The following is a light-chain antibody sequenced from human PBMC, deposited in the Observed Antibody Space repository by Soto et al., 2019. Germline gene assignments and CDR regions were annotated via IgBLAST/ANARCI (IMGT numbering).Light chain of an antibody. CDR1: SSDVGGYNY. V-gene: IGLV2-11*01. J-gene: IGLJ1*01. CDR2: DVS. CDR3: CSYAGSRYV. Sequence: QSVLTQPRSVSGSPGQSVTISCTGTSSDVGGYNYVSWYQQHPGKAPKLMIYDVSKRPSRVPDRFSGSKSGNTASLTISGLQAEDEADYYCCSYAGSRYVFGTGTKVTVL.